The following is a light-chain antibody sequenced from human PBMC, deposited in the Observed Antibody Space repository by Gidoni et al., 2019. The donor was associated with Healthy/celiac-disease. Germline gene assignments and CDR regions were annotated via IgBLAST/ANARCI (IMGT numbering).Light chain of an antibody. V-gene: IGKV3-20*01. CDR1: QSVSSSY. Sequence: PGTLSLSPGERATLSCRASQSVSSSYLAWYQQKPGQAPRLLIYGASSRATGIPDRFSGSGSGTYFTLTISRLEPEDFAVYYCQQYGSSPPLTFXGXTKVEIK. CDR3: QQYGSSPPLT. J-gene: IGKJ4*01. CDR2: GAS.